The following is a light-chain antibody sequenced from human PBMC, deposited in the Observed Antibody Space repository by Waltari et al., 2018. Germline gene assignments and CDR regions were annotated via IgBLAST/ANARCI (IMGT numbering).Light chain of an antibody. V-gene: IGKV3-15*01. CDR3: QQYNNWPPWT. CDR1: QSVSSN. Sequence: EIVMTQSPATLSVSPGERATLSCRASQSVSSNLAWYQQKPGQAPRLLIYDASTRATGIPARFSGSGSGTEFTLTNTSLQSEDFVVYYCQQYNNWPPWTFGQGTKVEIK. CDR2: DAS. J-gene: IGKJ1*01.